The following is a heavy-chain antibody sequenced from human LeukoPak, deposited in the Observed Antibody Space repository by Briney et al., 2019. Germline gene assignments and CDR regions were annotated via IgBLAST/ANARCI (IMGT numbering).Heavy chain of an antibody. J-gene: IGHJ3*01. CDR3: ERRTFGNDACDV. D-gene: IGHD2/OR15-2a*01. Sequence: GGSLIHSFGAYGFHLWSFSYTPVRQTPGKGLEWVSAISGSGSDIYYADSVKGRFTISRDNPKRSLYLQMNSLRAEDTAVYYCERRTFGNDACDVWGQGTVVTVSS. CDR2: ISGSGSDI. V-gene: IGHV3-21*01. CDR1: GFHLWSFS.